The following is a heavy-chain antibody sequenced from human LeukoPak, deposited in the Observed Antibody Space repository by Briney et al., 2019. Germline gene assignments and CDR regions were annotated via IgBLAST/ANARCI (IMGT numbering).Heavy chain of an antibody. J-gene: IGHJ4*02. D-gene: IGHD3-22*01. V-gene: IGHV5-51*01. CDR1: GYSFTSYW. CDR2: IYPGDSDT. CDR3: ARVDYYDRSGYFDN. Sequence: GESLKISCKGSGYSFTSYWLGWVRQMPGKGLEWMGSIYPGDSDTRYSPSFQGQVTISADKSISTAYLQWSSLKASDTAMYYCARVDYYDRSGYFDNWGQGTQVTVSS.